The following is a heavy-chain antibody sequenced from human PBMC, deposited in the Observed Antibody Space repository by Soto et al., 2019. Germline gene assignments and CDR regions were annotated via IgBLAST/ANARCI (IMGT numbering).Heavy chain of an antibody. J-gene: IGHJ6*02. Sequence: ASVKVSCKASGGTFSSYAISWVRQAPGQGLEWMGGIIPIFGTANYAQKFQGRVTITADESTSTAYMELSSLRSEDTAVYYCARGPYGSGSYADYYYYGMDVWGQGTTVTVSS. D-gene: IGHD3-10*01. CDR3: ARGPYGSGSYADYYYYGMDV. CDR2: IIPIFGTA. V-gene: IGHV1-69*13. CDR1: GGTFSSYA.